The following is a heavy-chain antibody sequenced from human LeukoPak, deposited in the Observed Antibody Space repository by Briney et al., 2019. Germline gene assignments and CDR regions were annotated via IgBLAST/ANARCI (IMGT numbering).Heavy chain of an antibody. Sequence: GGSLRLSCAASGFTFSSYAMSWVRQAPGKGLEWVSAISGSGGSTYFADSVKGRFTISRDNSKNTLYLQMNSLRAEDTAVYYCAKDKSYYYDSGSYGLDYWGQGTLVTVSS. CDR2: ISGSGGST. J-gene: IGHJ4*02. CDR1: GFTFSSYA. V-gene: IGHV3-23*01. D-gene: IGHD3-10*01. CDR3: AKDKSYYYDSGSYGLDY.